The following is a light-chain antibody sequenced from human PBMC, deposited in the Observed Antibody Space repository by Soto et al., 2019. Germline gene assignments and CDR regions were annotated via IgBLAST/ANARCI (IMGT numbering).Light chain of an antibody. CDR2: GAS. Sequence: EIVLTQSPGTLSLSPGERATLSCRASQSVSSSYLSWYQQKPGQAPRLLIYGASSRATVIPDRFSGSGSGSDFTLTISRLEPEDFAVYYCQHYGSSLLTFGQGTKVEIK. CDR3: QHYGSSLLT. V-gene: IGKV3-20*01. CDR1: QSVSSSY. J-gene: IGKJ1*01.